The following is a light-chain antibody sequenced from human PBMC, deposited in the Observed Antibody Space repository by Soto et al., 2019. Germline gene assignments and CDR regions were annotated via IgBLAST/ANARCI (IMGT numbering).Light chain of an antibody. V-gene: IGLV2-14*01. CDR2: DVN. CDR1: SSDVGGYDF. CDR3: CSYTSSHTRV. Sequence: QSVLTQPASVSGSPGQSITISCTGTSSDVGGYDFVSWYQHHPGKAPKLIIYDVNNRPSGLSNRFSGSKSGNTASLTISGLQTEDEADYYCCSYTSSHTRVFGTGTKVTV. J-gene: IGLJ1*01.